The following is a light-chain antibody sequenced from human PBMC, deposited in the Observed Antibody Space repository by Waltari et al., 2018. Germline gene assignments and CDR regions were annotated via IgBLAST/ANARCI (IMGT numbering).Light chain of an antibody. CDR2: DDS. Sequence: YVLTQPPSVSVAPGQTARLPCGGDNIRFKAVHWYQQKTGQAPMLLLYDDSVRPSGFPERFSGSKSGDTATLTITRVEAGDEADYYCQVWDTDSDHLFGGGTKLTVL. CDR1: NIRFKA. CDR3: QVWDTDSDHL. J-gene: IGLJ3*02. V-gene: IGLV3-21*02.